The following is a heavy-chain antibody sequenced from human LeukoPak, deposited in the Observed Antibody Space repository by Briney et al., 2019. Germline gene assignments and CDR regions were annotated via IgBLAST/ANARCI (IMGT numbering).Heavy chain of an antibody. CDR2: IYYSGST. V-gene: IGHV4-59*01. D-gene: IGHD6-19*01. Sequence: PSETLSLTCTVSGGSISSYYWSWLRQPPGKGLEWLGYIYYSGSTNYNPSLKSRVTISVDTSKNQFSLKLSSVAAADTAVYYCARAGWAVAPRGFDYWGQGTLVTVSS. J-gene: IGHJ4*02. CDR3: ARAGWAVAPRGFDY. CDR1: GGSISSYY.